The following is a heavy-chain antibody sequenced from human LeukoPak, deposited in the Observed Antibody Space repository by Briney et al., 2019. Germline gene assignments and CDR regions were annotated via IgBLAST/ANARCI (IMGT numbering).Heavy chain of an antibody. D-gene: IGHD3-3*01. CDR3: ARGVATIFGVVIILDWFDP. CDR1: GGSISSGGYY. V-gene: IGHV4-31*03. J-gene: IGHJ5*02. CDR2: IYYSGST. Sequence: PSETLSLTCTVSGGSISSGGYYWGWIRQHPGKGLEWIGYIYYSGSTYYNPSLKSRVTISVDTSKNQFSLKLSSVTAADTAVYYCARGVATIFGVVIILDWFDPWGQGTLVTVSS.